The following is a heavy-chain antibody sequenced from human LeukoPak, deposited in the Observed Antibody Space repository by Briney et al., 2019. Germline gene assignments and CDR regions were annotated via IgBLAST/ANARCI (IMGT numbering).Heavy chain of an antibody. CDR2: IKQDGSEK. CDR3: ARADGDYDPHWFDP. CDR1: GFTFSSYW. Sequence: GGSLRLSCAASGFTFSSYWMSWVRQAPGKGLEWVANIKQDGSEKYYVDSVKGRFTISRDNAKNSLYLQMNSLRAEDTAVYYCARADGDYDPHWFDPWGQGTLVTVPS. D-gene: IGHD4-17*01. J-gene: IGHJ5*02. V-gene: IGHV3-7*01.